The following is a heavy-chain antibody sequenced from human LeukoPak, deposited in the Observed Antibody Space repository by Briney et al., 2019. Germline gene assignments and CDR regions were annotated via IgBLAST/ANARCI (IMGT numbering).Heavy chain of an antibody. CDR2: IYSGGST. D-gene: IGHD3-22*01. J-gene: IGHJ4*02. CDR3: AREPTYYYDSSGGFDY. Sequence: TGGSLRLSCAASGFTFSSYWMHWVRQAPGKGLEWVSVIYSGGSTYYADSVKGRFTISRDNSKNTLYLQMNSLRAEDTAVYYCAREPTYYYDSSGGFDYWGQGTLVTVSS. CDR1: GFTFSSYW. V-gene: IGHV3-66*01.